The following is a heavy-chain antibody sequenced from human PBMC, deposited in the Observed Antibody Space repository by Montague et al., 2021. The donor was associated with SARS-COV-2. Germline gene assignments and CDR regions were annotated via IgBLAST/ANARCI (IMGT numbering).Heavy chain of an antibody. Sequence: SLRLSCAASGFTFSSYAMHWVRRAPGKGLEWVAVISYDGSNKYYADSVKGRVTISRDNSKNTLYLQMNSLRAEDTAVYYCARDLAKVVAAPHDDYYYYYGMDVWGQGTTVTVSS. V-gene: IGHV3-30*04. J-gene: IGHJ6*02. CDR2: ISYDGSNK. D-gene: IGHD2-15*01. CDR1: GFTFSSYA. CDR3: ARDLAKVVAAPHDDYYYYYGMDV.